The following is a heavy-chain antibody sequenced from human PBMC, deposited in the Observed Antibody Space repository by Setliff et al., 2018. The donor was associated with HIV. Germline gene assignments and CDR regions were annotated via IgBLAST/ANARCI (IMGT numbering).Heavy chain of an antibody. D-gene: IGHD3-10*01. CDR2: IFNDGRT. CDR1: GGSISSSSYY. V-gene: IGHV4-39*01. Sequence: SETLSLTCTVSGGSISSSSYYWGWIRQPPGKGLEWIGSIFNDGRTYNNPSLKSRVTIPMDTSTNQFSLKLTSVTAADTAVYFCARHFPSISLFFGDPGPFDRWGQGALVTVSS. J-gene: IGHJ4*02. CDR3: ARHFPSISLFFGDPGPFDR.